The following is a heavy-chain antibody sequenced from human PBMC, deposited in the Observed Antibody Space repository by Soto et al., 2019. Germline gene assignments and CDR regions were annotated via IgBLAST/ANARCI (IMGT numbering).Heavy chain of an antibody. CDR3: AKDMEPKAVAGTYYGMDV. Sequence: GGSLRLSCTASGFTFNDYTLSWVRQAPGKGLEWVGFIRSKAYGGTTEYAASVKGRFTISRDDSKSIAYLQMNSLKTEDTALYYCAKDMEPKAVAGTYYGMDVWGQGTTVTVSS. V-gene: IGHV3-49*04. J-gene: IGHJ6*02. CDR1: GFTFNDYT. CDR2: IRSKAYGGTT. D-gene: IGHD6-19*01.